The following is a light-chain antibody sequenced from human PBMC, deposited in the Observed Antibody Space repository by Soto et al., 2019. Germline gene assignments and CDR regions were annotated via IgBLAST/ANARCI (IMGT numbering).Light chain of an antibody. V-gene: IGLV2-14*01. J-gene: IGLJ1*01. CDR1: SSDVGGYNY. CDR3: SPYTSSSTHDV. CDR2: DVS. Sequence: QSVLTQPASVSGSPGQSITISCTGTSSDVGGYNYVSWYQQHPGKAPKLMIYDVSNRPSGVSNRFSGPKSGNTASLTLSGRQAEDEPDDNCSPYTSSSTHDVLGTGTKVTVL.